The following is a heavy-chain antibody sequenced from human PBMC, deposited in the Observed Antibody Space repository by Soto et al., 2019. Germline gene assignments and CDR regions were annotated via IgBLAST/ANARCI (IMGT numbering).Heavy chain of an antibody. Sequence: GGSLRLSCAASGFTFISYEINCVRHSPFKWPEWVSHIRSSGNTIYYADSVKGRFTISRDNAKNSLYLQMNSLRAEDTAVYYCAREAYYYDTSGYVSWFDPWGQGTLVTVSS. V-gene: IGHV3-48*03. CDR3: AREAYYYDTSGYVSWFDP. J-gene: IGHJ5*02. CDR2: IRSSGNTI. D-gene: IGHD3-22*01. CDR1: GFTFISYE.